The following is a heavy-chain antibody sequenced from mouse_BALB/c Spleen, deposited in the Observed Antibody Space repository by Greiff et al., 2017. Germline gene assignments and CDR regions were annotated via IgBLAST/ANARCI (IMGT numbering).Heavy chain of an antibody. V-gene: IGHV1S41*01. CDR1: GYTFTSYW. CDR3: ARDYGSSWYFDV. CDR2: IAPGSGST. J-gene: IGHJ1*01. D-gene: IGHD1-1*01. Sequence: DLVKPGASVKLSCKASGYTFTSYWIHWIKQRPGQGLEWIGRIAPGSGSTYYNEMFKGKATLTVDTSSSTAYIQLSSLSSEDSAVYFCARDYGSSWYFDVWGAGTTVTVSS.